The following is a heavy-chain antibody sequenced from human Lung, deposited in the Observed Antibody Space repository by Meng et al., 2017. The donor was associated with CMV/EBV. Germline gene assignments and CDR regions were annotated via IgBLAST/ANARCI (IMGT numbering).Heavy chain of an antibody. CDR2: IYYSGRT. J-gene: IGHJ4*02. CDR1: GGSMTNDNYK. V-gene: IGHV4-31*03. D-gene: IGHD2-21*01. Sequence: TVSGGSMTNDNYKWAWIRQHPGKGMEWIGDIYYSGRTNYNPSLSSRVSISVDTSKKQFSLRLSSVTAADTAMYYCARDRHTWFHFDNWGQGTLVTVSS. CDR3: ARDRHTWFHFDN.